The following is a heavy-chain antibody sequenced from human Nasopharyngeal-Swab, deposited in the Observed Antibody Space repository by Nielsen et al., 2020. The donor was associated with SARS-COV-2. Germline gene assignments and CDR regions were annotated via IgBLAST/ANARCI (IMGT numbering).Heavy chain of an antibody. V-gene: IGHV3-30*04. J-gene: IGHJ6*02. D-gene: IGHD1-7*01. CDR2: ISYDGSNK. CDR3: ARDLTGTGYYGMDV. Sequence: GESLKISCAASGSTFSSYAMHWVRQAPGKGLEWVAVISYDGSNKYYADSVKGRFTISRDNSKNTLYLQMNSLRAEDTAVYYCARDLTGTGYYGMDVWGQGTTVTVSS. CDR1: GSTFSSYA.